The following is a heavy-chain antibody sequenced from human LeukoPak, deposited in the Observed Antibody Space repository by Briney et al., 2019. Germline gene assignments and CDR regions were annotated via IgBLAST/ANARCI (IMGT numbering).Heavy chain of an antibody. CDR3: ARGSSGYQRGKFDP. V-gene: IGHV1-2*02. CDR2: IDPNSGGT. Sequence: ASVKVSCKASGYTFTSYGISWVRQAPGQGLEWMGWIDPNSGGTNYAQKFQGRVTMTRDTSISTAYMELSRLRSDDTAVYYCARGSSGYQRGKFDPWGQGTLVTVSS. D-gene: IGHD3-22*01. J-gene: IGHJ5*02. CDR1: GYTFTSYG.